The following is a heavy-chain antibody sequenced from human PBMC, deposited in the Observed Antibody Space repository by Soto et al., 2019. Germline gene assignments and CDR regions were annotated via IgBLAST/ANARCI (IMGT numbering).Heavy chain of an antibody. D-gene: IGHD6-19*01. J-gene: IGHJ6*02. CDR2: ISWNSTSI. CDR3: AKGDGSSGWFRYYGIDV. Sequence: GGSLRLSCPASGFRLDDYAMYWVRQAPGKGLEWVAGISWNSTSIGYADSVKGRFTISRDNARNSLYLQMSSLRSEGTALYYCAKGDGSSGWFRYYGIDVWGQGTTVSVSS. V-gene: IGHV3-9*01. CDR1: GFRLDDYA.